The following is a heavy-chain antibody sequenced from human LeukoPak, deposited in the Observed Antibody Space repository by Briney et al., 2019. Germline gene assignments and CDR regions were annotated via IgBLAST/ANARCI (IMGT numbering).Heavy chain of an antibody. J-gene: IGHJ4*02. Sequence: ASVKVSCKVSGYTLIALSIHWVRQAPGRGLEWMGGFDPEDGEKIYAQKFQGRFTTTEDTSTDTAYMELSSLRSDDTAVYYCASGFAYQYFDSWGQGTLVTVSS. CDR2: FDPEDGEK. CDR1: GYTLIALS. D-gene: IGHD2-2*01. CDR3: ASGFAYQYFDS. V-gene: IGHV1-24*01.